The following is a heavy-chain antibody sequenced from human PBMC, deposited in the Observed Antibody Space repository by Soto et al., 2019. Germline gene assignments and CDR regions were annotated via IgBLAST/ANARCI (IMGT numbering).Heavy chain of an antibody. CDR3: ARIPDYYDSSGYYYYFDY. CDR2: ISWNSGSI. Sequence: GGSLRLSCAASGFTFDDYAMHWVRQAPGKGLEWVSGISWNSGSIGYADSVKGRFNISRDNAKNSLYLQMNSLRAEDRAVYYCARIPDYYDSSGYYYYFDYWGQGTLVTVSS. J-gene: IGHJ4*02. CDR1: GFTFDDYA. V-gene: IGHV3-9*01. D-gene: IGHD3-22*01.